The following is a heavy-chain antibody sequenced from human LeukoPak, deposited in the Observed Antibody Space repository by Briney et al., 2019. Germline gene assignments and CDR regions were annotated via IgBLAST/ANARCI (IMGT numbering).Heavy chain of an antibody. Sequence: SETLPLTCAVYGGSFSGYYWSWIRQPPGKGLEWIGEINHSGSTNYNPSLKSRVTISVDTSKNQFSLKLGSVTAADTAVYYCARRYYDFWSGYKYGAYNWFDPWGQGTLVTVSS. CDR3: ARRYYDFWSGYKYGAYNWFDP. V-gene: IGHV4-34*01. J-gene: IGHJ5*02. D-gene: IGHD3-3*01. CDR2: INHSGST. CDR1: GGSFSGYY.